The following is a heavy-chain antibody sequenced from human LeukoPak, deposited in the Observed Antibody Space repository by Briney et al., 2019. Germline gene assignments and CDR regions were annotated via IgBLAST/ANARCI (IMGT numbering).Heavy chain of an antibody. CDR2: ISGSGGST. D-gene: IGHD3-10*01. J-gene: IGHJ4*02. CDR1: GFTFSSYA. V-gene: IGHV3-23*01. Sequence: GGSLRLSCAASGFTFSSYAMSWVRQAPGKGLEWVSAISGSGGSTYYADSVKGRFTISRENSKNTLYLQMNSLRAEDTAVYYCAKDPQDLLWFGELLPYWGQGTLVTVSS. CDR3: AKDPQDLLWFGELLPY.